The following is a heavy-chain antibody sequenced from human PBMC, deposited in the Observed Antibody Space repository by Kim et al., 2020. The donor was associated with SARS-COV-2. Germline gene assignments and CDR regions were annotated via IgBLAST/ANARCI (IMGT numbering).Heavy chain of an antibody. J-gene: IGHJ3*02. CDR1: GGSISSYY. D-gene: IGHD5-12*01. Sequence: SETLSLTCTVSGGSISSYYWSWIRQPPGKGLEWIGYIYYSGSTNYNPSLKSRVTISVDTSKNQFSLKLSSVTAADTAVYYCARLQPPLEMATIPLKGAFDIWGQGTMVTVSS. CDR2: IYYSGST. CDR3: ARLQPPLEMATIPLKGAFDI. V-gene: IGHV4-59*01.